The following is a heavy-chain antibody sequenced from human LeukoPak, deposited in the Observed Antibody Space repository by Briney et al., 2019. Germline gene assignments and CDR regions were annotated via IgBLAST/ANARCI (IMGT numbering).Heavy chain of an antibody. J-gene: IGHJ5*02. CDR3: ARDYYYDSSGYHQVMTS. Sequence: ASVKVSCKASGGTFSSYAISWVRQAPGQGLGWMGGIIPIFGTANYAQKFQGRVTITADESTSTAYMELSSLRSEDTAVYYCARDYYYDSSGYHQVMTSWGQGTLVTVSS. CDR1: GGTFSSYA. V-gene: IGHV1-69*01. CDR2: IIPIFGTA. D-gene: IGHD3-22*01.